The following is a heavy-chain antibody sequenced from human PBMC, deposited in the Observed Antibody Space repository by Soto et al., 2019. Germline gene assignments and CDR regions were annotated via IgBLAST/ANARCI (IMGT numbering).Heavy chain of an antibody. J-gene: IGHJ4*02. V-gene: IGHV2-5*02. CDR3: AHGSGWLFDY. D-gene: IGHD6-19*01. CDR2: LYWDDDN. Sequence: QITLKESGPPLVKSTQTLTLTCTFSGFSLSTRDVGVGWIRQPPGKALEWLALLYWDDDNRYSPSLRRRLTLTKDTSKNQVVLTMTNMDPVDTATYYCAHGSGWLFDYWGPGTLVTVSS. CDR1: GFSLSTRDVG.